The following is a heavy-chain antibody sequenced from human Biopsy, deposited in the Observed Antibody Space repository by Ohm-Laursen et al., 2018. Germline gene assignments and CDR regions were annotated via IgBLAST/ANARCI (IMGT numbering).Heavy chain of an antibody. CDR1: GGTFSSYV. Sequence: ASVKVSCKASGGTFSSYVISWVRQAPGQGLEWMGRIIPTFDTPTYAPDFQGRVTFTADKSTGTAHLDLSRLRSEDTAIYYCAGGAAKGNPYDHWGQGTLVTVSS. V-gene: IGHV1-69*06. CDR2: IIPTFDTP. D-gene: IGHD3-10*01. J-gene: IGHJ5*02. CDR3: AGGAAKGNPYDH.